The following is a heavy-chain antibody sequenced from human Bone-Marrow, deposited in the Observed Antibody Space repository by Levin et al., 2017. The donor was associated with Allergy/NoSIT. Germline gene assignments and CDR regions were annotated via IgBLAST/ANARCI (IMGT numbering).Heavy chain of an antibody. D-gene: IGHD3/OR15-3a*01. V-gene: IGHV3-30-3*02. J-gene: IGHJ4*02. CDR3: AKSSSMISDQYFDS. CDR1: GFVFNAYD. Sequence: GGSLRLSCAASGFVFNAYDMNWVRQVPGKGLEWVALMSYDGNTIYYADSVKGRFTISRDNSSSTLSLQMNSLRVEDTALYYCAKSSSMISDQYFDSWGQGTQVTVSS. CDR2: MSYDGNTI.